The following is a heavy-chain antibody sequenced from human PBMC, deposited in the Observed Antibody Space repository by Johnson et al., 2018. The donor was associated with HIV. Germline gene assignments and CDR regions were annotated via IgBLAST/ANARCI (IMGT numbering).Heavy chain of an antibody. CDR3: ARGDWLTVVTSPDAFDI. CDR2: ISWNSGSI. J-gene: IGHJ3*02. CDR1: GFTFGDYA. D-gene: IGHD4-23*01. V-gene: IGHV3-9*01. Sequence: VQLVESGGGLVQPGRSLRLSCTASGFTFGDYAMHWVRQAPGKGLEWVSGISWNSGSIGSADSVKGRFTISRDNTKDTLSLQMNSLRVEDTAVYYCARGDWLTVVTSPDAFDIWGQGTMVTVSS.